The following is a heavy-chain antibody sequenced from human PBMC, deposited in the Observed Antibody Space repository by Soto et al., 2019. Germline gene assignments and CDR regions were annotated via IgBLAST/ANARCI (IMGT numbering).Heavy chain of an antibody. CDR2: IIPLFQTA. CDR1: GGTFGNFT. Sequence: QVQLVQSGAEVKKPGSSVKVSCKASGGTFGNFTISWVRQAPGQGLEWMGGIIPLFQTANYALKFQGRVKITADESTTTAYMELNSLRSEDTAVYYCAKDGSRATVYVPGDYWGQGTLVTVSS. J-gene: IGHJ4*02. V-gene: IGHV1-69*01. CDR3: AKDGSRATVYVPGDY. D-gene: IGHD4-4*01.